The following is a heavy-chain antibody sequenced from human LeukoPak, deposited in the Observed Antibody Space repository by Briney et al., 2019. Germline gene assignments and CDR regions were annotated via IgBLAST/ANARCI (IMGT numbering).Heavy chain of an antibody. V-gene: IGHV3-21*01. CDR1: GFTFSSYS. CDR3: ARGRKIYSNSVFDY. D-gene: IGHD4-11*01. CDR2: ISSSSSYI. J-gene: IGHJ4*02. Sequence: GGSLRLSCAASGFTFSSYSMNWVRQAPGKGLEWVSSISSSSSYIYYADSVKGRFTISRDNAKNSLYLQMNSLRAEDTAVYYCARGRKIYSNSVFDYWGQGTLVTVSS.